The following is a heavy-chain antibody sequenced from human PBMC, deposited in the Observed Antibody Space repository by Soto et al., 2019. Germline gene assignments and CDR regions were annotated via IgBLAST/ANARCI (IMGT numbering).Heavy chain of an antibody. CDR2: INGDGIST. CDR3: ARISQGTYCRGGNCYSDY. J-gene: IGHJ4*02. V-gene: IGHV3-74*01. CDR1: GFTFSSYW. Sequence: EVQLVESGGDLVQPGGSLRLSCAASGFTFSSYWMHWVRQDPEKGLVWVSRINGDGISTSYADSVKGRFTISRDNAKDTIYLPMNSLGAEDTAVYYCARISQGTYCRGGNCYSDYWGQGTLVTVSS. D-gene: IGHD2-15*01.